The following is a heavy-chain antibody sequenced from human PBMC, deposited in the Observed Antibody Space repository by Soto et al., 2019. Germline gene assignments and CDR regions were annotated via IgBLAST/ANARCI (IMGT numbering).Heavy chain of an antibody. Sequence: GGSLRLSCAASGFTFSNSAMHRVRQAPGKGLEWVAVISYDGSKKYDADSVKGRFTISRDSSRNTLYLQMNSLRAEDTALYYCAKCIQVNWNYDAFHIWGQGTMVTVSS. J-gene: IGHJ3*02. V-gene: IGHV3-30*18. CDR3: AKCIQVNWNYDAFHI. D-gene: IGHD1-7*01. CDR1: GFTFSNSA. CDR2: ISYDGSKK.